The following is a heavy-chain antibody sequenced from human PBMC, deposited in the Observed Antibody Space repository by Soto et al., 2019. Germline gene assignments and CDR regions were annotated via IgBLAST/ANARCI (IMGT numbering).Heavy chain of an antibody. CDR2: ISFSGATV. CDR1: GFIFSDYY. V-gene: IGHV3-11*01. CDR3: ARTRAPFDGMDV. Sequence: GGSLRLSCAASGFIFSDYYMTWIRQAPGKGLEWVSYISFSGATVCYADSVKGRFTISRDNAKNSLYLQTNSLRVEDTAVYFCARTRAPFDGMDVWGQGTTVTVSS. D-gene: IGHD3-16*01. J-gene: IGHJ6*02.